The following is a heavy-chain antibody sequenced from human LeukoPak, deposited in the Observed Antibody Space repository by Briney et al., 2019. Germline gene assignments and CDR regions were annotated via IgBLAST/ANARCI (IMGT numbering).Heavy chain of an antibody. D-gene: IGHD6-13*01. CDR3: ATWGIAAAGTFDY. V-gene: IGHV4-59*08. CDR2: IHYSGST. Sequence: PSQTLSLTCTVSGASISNYYWSWFRQPPGKGLEWIGHIHYSGSTNYNPSLKSRVAISVDTSKNQFSLKLSSVTAAYTAVYYCATWGIAAAGTFDYWGQGTLVTVST. CDR1: GASISNYY. J-gene: IGHJ4*02.